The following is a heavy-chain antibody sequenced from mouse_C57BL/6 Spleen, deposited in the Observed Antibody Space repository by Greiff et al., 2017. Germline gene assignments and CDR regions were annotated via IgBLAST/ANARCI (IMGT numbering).Heavy chain of an antibody. J-gene: IGHJ4*01. D-gene: IGHD1-1*01. V-gene: IGHV1-80*01. CDR3: ARGNYYGSYAMDY. CDR1: GYAFRSYW. Sequence: QVQLQQSGAELVKPGASVKISCKASGYAFRSYWMNWVKQRPGKGLEWIGQIYPGDGDTNYNGKFKGKATLTADKSSSTAYMQLSSLTSEDSAVYFCARGNYYGSYAMDYWGQGTSVTVSS. CDR2: IYPGDGDT.